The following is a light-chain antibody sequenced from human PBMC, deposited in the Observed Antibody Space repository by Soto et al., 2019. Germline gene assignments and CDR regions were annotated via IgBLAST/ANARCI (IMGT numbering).Light chain of an antibody. CDR3: QQYNQGT. V-gene: IGKV1-5*03. J-gene: IGKJ1*01. Sequence: DIQMTQSPSPLSASVGDRVTITCRASQSISSWLAWYQQKPGKAPKLLIYKASSLESGVPSRFSGSGSGTEFTLTISSLQPDDFATYYCQQYNQGTFGQGTKVEIK. CDR1: QSISSW. CDR2: KAS.